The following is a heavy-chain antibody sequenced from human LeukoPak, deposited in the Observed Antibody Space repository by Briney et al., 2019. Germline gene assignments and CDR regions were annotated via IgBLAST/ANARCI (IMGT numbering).Heavy chain of an antibody. CDR3: ARAPNSPWFDP. Sequence: ASVKVSCKASGYTFTSYYKHWVRQAPGQGLEWMGIINPSGGSTSYAQKFQGRVTMTRDASTSTVYMELSSLRSEDTAVYYCARAPNSPWFDPWGQGTLVTVSS. V-gene: IGHV1-46*01. CDR1: GYTFTSYY. CDR2: INPSGGST. D-gene: IGHD2/OR15-2a*01. J-gene: IGHJ5*02.